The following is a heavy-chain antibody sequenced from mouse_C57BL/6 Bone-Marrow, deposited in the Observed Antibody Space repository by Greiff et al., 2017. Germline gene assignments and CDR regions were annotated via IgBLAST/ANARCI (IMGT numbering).Heavy chain of an antibody. CDR1: GYTFTGYW. Sequence: VKLQESGAELMKPGASVKLSCKATGYTFTGYWIEWVKQRPGHGLEWIGEILPGSGSTNYNEKFKGKATFTADTSSNTAYMQLSSLTTEDSAIYYCARGGYYDGYYAAWFAYWGQGTLVTVSA. CDR3: ARGGYYDGYYAAWFAY. CDR2: ILPGSGST. J-gene: IGHJ3*01. D-gene: IGHD2-3*01. V-gene: IGHV1-9*01.